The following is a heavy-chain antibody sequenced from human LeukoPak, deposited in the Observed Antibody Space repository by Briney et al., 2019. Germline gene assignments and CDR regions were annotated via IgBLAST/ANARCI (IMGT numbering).Heavy chain of an antibody. CDR1: GFTVSSTY. Sequence: GGSLRLSCAASGFTVSSTYMNWVRQAPGKGLEWVSVIYSGGATYYADSVKGRFTISRDNAKNTLYLQMNSLRAEDTAVYYCAREEASDWYFDLWGRGTLVTVSS. CDR3: AREEASDWYFDL. CDR2: IYSGGAT. D-gene: IGHD3-3*01. V-gene: IGHV3-53*01. J-gene: IGHJ2*01.